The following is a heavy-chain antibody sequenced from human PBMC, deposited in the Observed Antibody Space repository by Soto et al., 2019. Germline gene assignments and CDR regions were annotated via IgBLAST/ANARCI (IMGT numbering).Heavy chain of an antibody. CDR1: GFTFNSYG. CDR3: AKDLMGDSSGYHYGGDY. J-gene: IGHJ4*02. D-gene: IGHD3-22*01. V-gene: IGHV3-30*18. CDR2: ISYDGTNK. Sequence: QVQLVESGGGVVQPGRSLRLSCAACGFTFNSYGMHWVRQAPGKGLEWVAIISYDGTNKYYADSVKGRFTISRDNSKNTLYLQMNNLRDDDTAVYYCAKDLMGDSSGYHYGGDYWGQGTLVTVSS.